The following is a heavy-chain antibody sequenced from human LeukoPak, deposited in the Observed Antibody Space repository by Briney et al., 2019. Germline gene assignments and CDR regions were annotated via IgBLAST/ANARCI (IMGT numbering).Heavy chain of an antibody. CDR3: ARGRAGWYYDSSAWVLCGMDV. CDR2: IYYSGST. D-gene: IGHD3-22*01. J-gene: IGHJ6*02. Sequence: SETLSLTCTVSGGSISSYYWSWIRQPPGKGLEWIGYIYYSGSTNYNPSLKSRVTISVDTSKNQFSLKLSSVTAADTAVYYCARGRAGWYYDSSAWVLCGMDVWGQGTTVTVSS. CDR1: GGSISSYY. V-gene: IGHV4-59*01.